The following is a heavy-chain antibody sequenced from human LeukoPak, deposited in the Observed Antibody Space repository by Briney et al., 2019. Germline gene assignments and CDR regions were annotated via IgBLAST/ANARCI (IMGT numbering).Heavy chain of an antibody. CDR2: ISGSGGST. CDR3: AKNGAIVVVVAARYGMDV. D-gene: IGHD2-15*01. J-gene: IGHJ6*02. CDR1: GFTFSSYA. V-gene: IGHV3-23*01. Sequence: GGSLRLSCAASGFTFSSYAMSWVRQAPGKGLEWVSAISGSGGSTYYADSAKGRFTISRDNSKNTLYLQMNSLRAEDTAVYYCAKNGAIVVVVAARYGMDVWGQGTTVTVSS.